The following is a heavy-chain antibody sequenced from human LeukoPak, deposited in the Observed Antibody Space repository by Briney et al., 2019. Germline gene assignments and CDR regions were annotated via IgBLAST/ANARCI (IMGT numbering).Heavy chain of an antibody. CDR3: ATSRRLNYFDY. J-gene: IGHJ4*02. D-gene: IGHD6-25*01. CDR2: INSDGSST. V-gene: IGHV3-74*01. CDR1: GFTFSSYW. Sequence: GGSLRLSCAASGFTFSSYWMHWVRQAPGKGLVWVSRINSDGSSTSYADSVNGRFTISRDNAKNTLYLQMNSLRAEDTAVYYCATSRRLNYFDYWGQGTLVTVSS.